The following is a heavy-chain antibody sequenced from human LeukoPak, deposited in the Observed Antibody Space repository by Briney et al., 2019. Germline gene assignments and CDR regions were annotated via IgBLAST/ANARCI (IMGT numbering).Heavy chain of an antibody. CDR2: ISSNGGST. J-gene: IGHJ4*02. V-gene: IGHV3-64*01. CDR1: GFTFSSYA. Sequence: PWGSLRLSCAASGFTFSSYAMHWVRQAPGKGLEYVSAISSNGGSTYYANSVKGRFTISRDNSKNTLYLQMGSLRAEDMAVYYCARGMPPAALDYWGQGTLVTVSS. CDR3: ARGMPPAALDY. D-gene: IGHD2-2*01.